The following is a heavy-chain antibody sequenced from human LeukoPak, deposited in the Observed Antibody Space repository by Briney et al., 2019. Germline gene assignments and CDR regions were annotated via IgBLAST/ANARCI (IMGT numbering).Heavy chain of an antibody. Sequence: SETLSLTCAVYGGSFSGYYWSWIRQPPGKGPEWIGEINHSGSTNYNPSLKSRVTISVDTSKNQFSLKLSSVTAADTAVYYCARGNSDPGQFDYWGQGTLVTVSS. CDR3: ARGNSDPGQFDY. CDR2: INHSGST. D-gene: IGHD1-26*01. CDR1: GGSFSGYY. J-gene: IGHJ4*02. V-gene: IGHV4-34*01.